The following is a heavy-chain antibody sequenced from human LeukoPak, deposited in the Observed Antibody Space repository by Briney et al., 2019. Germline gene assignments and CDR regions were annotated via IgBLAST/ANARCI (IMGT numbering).Heavy chain of an antibody. CDR3: ATGRGWILRFLEWLSSTFDY. Sequence: GGSLRLSCVASGFTLSSDWMSWVRRAPRKGLEGVSAISGSGGSTYYADSVKGRFTISRDNSKNTLYLQMNSLRAEDTAVYYCATGRGWILRFLEWLSSTFDYWGQGTLVTVSS. CDR2: ISGSGGST. J-gene: IGHJ4*02. D-gene: IGHD3-3*01. CDR1: GFTLSSDW. V-gene: IGHV3-23*01.